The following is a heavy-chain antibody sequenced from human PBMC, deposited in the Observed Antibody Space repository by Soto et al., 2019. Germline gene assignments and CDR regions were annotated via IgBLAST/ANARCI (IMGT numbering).Heavy chain of an antibody. Sequence: QVQLQGSGPGLVKPSETLSLTCTVSGGSISSYYWSWIRQPPGKGLEWIGYIYYSGSTNYNPSLKSRVTISVDTSKNQFSLKLSSATAADTAVYYCARDRYGGTSDYWGQGTLVIVSS. V-gene: IGHV4-59*01. D-gene: IGHD2-15*01. J-gene: IGHJ4*02. CDR2: IYYSGST. CDR3: ARDRYGGTSDY. CDR1: GGSISSYY.